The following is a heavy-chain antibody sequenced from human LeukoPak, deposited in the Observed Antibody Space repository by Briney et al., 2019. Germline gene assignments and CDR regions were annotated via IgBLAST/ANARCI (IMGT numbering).Heavy chain of an antibody. CDR3: AREKYSSSSAFDY. J-gene: IGHJ4*02. CDR2: INHSGST. V-gene: IGHV4-34*01. D-gene: IGHD6-6*01. Sequence: SETLSLTCAVYGGSFSGYYWSWIRQPPGKGLEWIGEINHSGSTNYNPSLKSRVTISVDTSKNQFSLKLSSVTAADTAVYYCAREKYSSSSAFDYWGQGTLVTVSS. CDR1: GGSFSGYY.